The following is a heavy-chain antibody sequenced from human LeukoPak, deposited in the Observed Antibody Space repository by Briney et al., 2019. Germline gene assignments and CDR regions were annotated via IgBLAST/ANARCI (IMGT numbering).Heavy chain of an antibody. CDR3: ARDPAAGRPFDY. D-gene: IGHD6-13*01. CDR1: GFTFSSYS. Sequence: AGGSLRLSCAASGFTFSSYSMNWVRQAPGKGLEWVSSISSSGSTIYYADSVKGRFTISRDNAKNSLYLQMNSLRAEDTAVYYCARDPAAGRPFDYWGQGTLVTVSS. J-gene: IGHJ4*02. CDR2: ISSSGSTI. V-gene: IGHV3-48*04.